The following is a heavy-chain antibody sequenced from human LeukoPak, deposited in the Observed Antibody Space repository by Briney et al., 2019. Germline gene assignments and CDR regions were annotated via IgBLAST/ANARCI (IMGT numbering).Heavy chain of an antibody. Sequence: GGSLRLSCAASGFPFSGSGMHWVRQAPGKGLEWVAVISYDGGNKYYADSVKGRFTISRDNSKNTLYLQMDSLRAEDTAVYYCARSDYYGSGSYDYWGQGTLVTVSS. CDR3: ARSDYYGSGSYDY. J-gene: IGHJ4*02. CDR1: GFPFSGSG. V-gene: IGHV3-30*19. CDR2: ISYDGGNK. D-gene: IGHD3-10*01.